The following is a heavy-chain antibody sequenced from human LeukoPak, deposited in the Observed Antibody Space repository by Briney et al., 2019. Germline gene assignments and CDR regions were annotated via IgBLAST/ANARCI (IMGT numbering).Heavy chain of an antibody. D-gene: IGHD6-13*01. J-gene: IGHJ4*02. CDR3: ARDPAGHFDY. Sequence: GGSLRLPCAASGYTFSRYWMHWVRQAPGKARAGVSRINSDGSSTSYADSVKGRFTISRDNAKNTLYLQMNSLRAEDTAVYYCARDPAGHFDYWGQGTLVTVSS. V-gene: IGHV3-74*01. CDR1: GYTFSRYW. CDR2: INSDGSST.